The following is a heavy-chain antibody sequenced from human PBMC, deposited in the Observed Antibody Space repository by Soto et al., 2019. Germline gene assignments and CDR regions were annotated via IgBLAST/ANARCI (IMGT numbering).Heavy chain of an antibody. CDR3: ARALNAKRGIQLWN. V-gene: IGHV4-30-4*01. D-gene: IGHD5-18*01. Sequence: QVQLQESGPRLVKPSQTLSLTCTVSGGSINSGDYYWSWIRQPPGKGLEWIGYMSYRGSTSYNPSLKSRLDISLDMSRKQFSLKLSSATAADTAVYYCARALNAKRGIQLWNWGQGTLVTVSS. CDR2: MSYRGST. CDR1: GGSINSGDYY. J-gene: IGHJ4*02.